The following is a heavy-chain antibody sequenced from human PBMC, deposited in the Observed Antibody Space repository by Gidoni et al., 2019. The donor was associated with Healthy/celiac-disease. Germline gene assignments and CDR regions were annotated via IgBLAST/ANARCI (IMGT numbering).Heavy chain of an antibody. CDR3: AREGTTEVTRGAFDI. Sequence: EVQLVESGGGLIQPGGSLRLSCAASGFTLSSNYMSWVRQATGKGLDWVSVIYSGGSTYYADSVKGRFTISIDNSKNTLYLQMNSLRAEDTAVYYCAREGTTEVTRGAFDIWGQGTMVTVSS. J-gene: IGHJ3*02. CDR2: IYSGGST. V-gene: IGHV3-53*01. D-gene: IGHD4-17*01. CDR1: GFTLSSNY.